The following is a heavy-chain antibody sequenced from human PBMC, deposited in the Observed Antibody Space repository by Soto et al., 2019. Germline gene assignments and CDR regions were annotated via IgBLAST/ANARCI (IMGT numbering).Heavy chain of an antibody. Sequence: PGGSLRLPCAASGFNFSSYGIHWVRQAPGKGLEWVAVIWYDGSNKYYADSVKGRFTISRDNSKNTLYLQMNSLRAEDTAVYYCARVKGYCSSTSCYEYYYYGMDVWGQGTTVTVSS. J-gene: IGHJ6*02. CDR1: GFNFSSYG. D-gene: IGHD2-2*01. CDR2: IWYDGSNK. CDR3: ARVKGYCSSTSCYEYYYYGMDV. V-gene: IGHV3-33*01.